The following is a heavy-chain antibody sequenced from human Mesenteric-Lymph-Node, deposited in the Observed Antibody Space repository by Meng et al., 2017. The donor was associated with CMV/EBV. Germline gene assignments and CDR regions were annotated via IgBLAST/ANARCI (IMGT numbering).Heavy chain of an antibody. CDR3: ARDHPHYESSIGLYTGVLAQ. V-gene: IGHV1-3*01. Sequence: IHWLAQAPGQSLDWVGWFNGGDRSSRVAQKFHGKVTIKRDTSAPALAPTIYMDLSDLGSGDTSVYYCARDHPHYESSIGLYTGVLAQWGQGTLVTVSS. D-gene: IGHD3-16*01. J-gene: IGHJ4*02. CDR2: FNGGDRSS.